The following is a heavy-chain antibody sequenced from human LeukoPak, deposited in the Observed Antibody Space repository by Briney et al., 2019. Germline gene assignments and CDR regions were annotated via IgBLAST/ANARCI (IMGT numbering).Heavy chain of an antibody. Sequence: GGSLRLSCAASGFTFSSYAMHWVRQAPGKGLERVAVISYDGSNKYYADSVKGRFTISRDNSKNTLYLQMNSLRAEDTAVYYCAREQLVGGNGMDVWGQGTTVTVSS. J-gene: IGHJ6*02. CDR2: ISYDGSNK. V-gene: IGHV3-30-3*01. CDR1: GFTFSSYA. D-gene: IGHD6-6*01. CDR3: AREQLVGGNGMDV.